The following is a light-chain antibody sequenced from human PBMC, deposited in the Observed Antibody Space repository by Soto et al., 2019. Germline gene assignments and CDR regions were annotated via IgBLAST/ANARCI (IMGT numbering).Light chain of an antibody. V-gene: IGLV2-8*01. J-gene: IGLJ2*01. CDR3: CSYAGSYTVV. Sequence: QSALTQPPSASGSPGQSVTISCTGTSSDVGGYNYVSWYQQHPGKAPKVMIYDVNKRPSGVPDRFSGSKSGNTASLTVSGLQAEDEGDYYCCSYAGSYTVVFGGGTKLTVL. CDR1: SSDVGGYNY. CDR2: DVN.